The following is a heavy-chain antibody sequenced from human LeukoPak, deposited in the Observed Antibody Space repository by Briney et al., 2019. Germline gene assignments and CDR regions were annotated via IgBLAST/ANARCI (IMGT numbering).Heavy chain of an antibody. J-gene: IGHJ4*02. CDR3: ARDVGGSLDY. CDR1: GFTFSTYW. V-gene: IGHV3-7*01. Sequence: GGSLRLSCAASGFTFSTYWMAWVRQAPGKGLEWVANVKGDESARHQADSVKGRFTISRDNAKKSVYLQMSSLRGEDTAVYYCARDVGGSLDYWGQGTLVTVSS. D-gene: IGHD1-26*01. CDR2: VKGDESAR.